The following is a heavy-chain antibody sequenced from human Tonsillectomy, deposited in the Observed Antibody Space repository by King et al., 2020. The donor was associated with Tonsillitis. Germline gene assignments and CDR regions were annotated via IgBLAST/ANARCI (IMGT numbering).Heavy chain of an antibody. Sequence: VQLVESGGGLVKPGGSLRLSCAASGFTFSDYYMTCIRQAPGKGLEWVSYISSSSSYRNYADSVKGRFTMSRDNAKNSVYLQMNSLRAEDTAVYYCARDGRYGDPFDYWGQGTLVTVSS. CDR1: GFTFSDYY. CDR2: ISSSSSYR. CDR3: ARDGRYGDPFDY. D-gene: IGHD4-17*01. V-gene: IGHV3-11*05. J-gene: IGHJ4*02.